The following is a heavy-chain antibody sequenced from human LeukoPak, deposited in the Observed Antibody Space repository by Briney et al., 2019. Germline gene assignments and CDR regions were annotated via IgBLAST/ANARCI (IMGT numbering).Heavy chain of an antibody. CDR3: ARAPITSPFYFDY. Sequence: GGSLRLSCTASGFAFDEHGMSWVRQVPGKGLEWVSGINWSGGSTGYADPLRGRFTISRDNAKNSLYLLMDSLRAEDTALYYCARAPITSPFYFDYWGQGTLVTVSS. CDR2: INWSGGST. J-gene: IGHJ4*02. D-gene: IGHD2-2*01. CDR1: GFAFDEHG. V-gene: IGHV3-20*04.